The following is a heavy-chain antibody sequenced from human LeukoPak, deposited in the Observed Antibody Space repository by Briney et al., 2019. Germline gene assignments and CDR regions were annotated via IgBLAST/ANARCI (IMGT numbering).Heavy chain of an antibody. CDR1: GYTFTSYG. D-gene: IGHD3-22*01. Sequence: ASVKVSCKASGYTFTSYGISWVRQAPGQGLEWMGWISAYKGNTNYAQKLQGRVTMTTDTSTSTAYMELRSLRSDDTAVYYCAAGNYYDSSGYYHLGYFDYWGQGTLVTVSS. CDR2: ISAYKGNT. CDR3: AAGNYYDSSGYYHLGYFDY. J-gene: IGHJ4*02. V-gene: IGHV1-18*01.